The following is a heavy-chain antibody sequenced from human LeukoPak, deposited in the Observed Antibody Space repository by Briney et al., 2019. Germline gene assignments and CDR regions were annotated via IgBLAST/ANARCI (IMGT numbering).Heavy chain of an antibody. CDR3: ASAPGGSHFPSYFDD. D-gene: IGHD2/OR15-2a*01. V-gene: IGHV3-11*06. Sequence: GGPLRLSCGASGVTFSDYYMSWLRQAPGKGLEWGSNISSSSHYTNYADSVKGRFTISRDNANNSLYLQMNSLRAEDTAVDYCASAPGGSHFPSYFDDWGQGTLVTVSS. J-gene: IGHJ4*02. CDR1: GVTFSDYY. CDR2: ISSSSHYT.